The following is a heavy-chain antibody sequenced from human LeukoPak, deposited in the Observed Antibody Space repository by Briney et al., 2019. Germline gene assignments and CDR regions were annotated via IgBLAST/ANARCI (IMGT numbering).Heavy chain of an antibody. CDR2: INSDGSTT. CDR1: GFTFRSSW. V-gene: IGHV3-74*01. J-gene: IGHJ4*02. CDR3: ARVKNHRGIAVAGSDY. Sequence: GGSLRLSCAASGFTFRSSWIHWVRQVPGKGLVWVSRINSDGSTTNYADSVKGRFTISRDNAKNSLYLQMNSLRAEDTAVYYCARVKNHRGIAVAGSDYWGQGTLVTVSS. D-gene: IGHD6-13*01.